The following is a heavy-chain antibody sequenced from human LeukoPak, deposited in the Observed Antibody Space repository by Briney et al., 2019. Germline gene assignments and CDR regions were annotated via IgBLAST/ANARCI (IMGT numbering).Heavy chain of an antibody. V-gene: IGHV5-51*01. J-gene: IGHJ3*02. Sequence: GESLKISCKGSGNSFTNYWIAWVRQMPGKGLEWLGIIYPGDSDTRYRPSFQGQVTISVDKSISTAYLQWSSLKASDTAMYYCATLAGAPGPGDAFDIWGQGTMVTVSS. CDR3: ATLAGAPGPGDAFDI. CDR1: GNSFTNYW. D-gene: IGHD1-26*01. CDR2: IYPGDSDT.